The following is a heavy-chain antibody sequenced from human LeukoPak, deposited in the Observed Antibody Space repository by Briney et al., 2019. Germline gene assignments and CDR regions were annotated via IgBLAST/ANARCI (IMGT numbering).Heavy chain of an antibody. CDR3: ARFSNDHGVKFDY. D-gene: IGHD4-17*01. CDR2: IYYSGTA. Sequence: SETLSLTCTVSGGSIRSGGYYWSWVRQHPEKGLEWIGYIYYSGTAYYNPSLKSRVTMSVDTSKNQFSLKLDSVTAADTAVYYCARFSNDHGVKFDYWGQGTLVTVSS. J-gene: IGHJ4*02. CDR1: GGSIRSGGYY. V-gene: IGHV4-31*03.